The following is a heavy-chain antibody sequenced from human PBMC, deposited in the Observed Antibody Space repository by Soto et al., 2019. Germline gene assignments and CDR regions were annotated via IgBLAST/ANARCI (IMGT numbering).Heavy chain of an antibody. Sequence: EVQLVESGGGLVKPGGSLRLSCAASGFTFSSYSMNWVRQAPGKGLEWVSSISSSSSYIYYADSVKGRFTISTDNAKNSLDLQMNSLRAEDTAVYYWAPLDTVTTSSWGQGTLVTVSS. J-gene: IGHJ5*02. V-gene: IGHV3-21*01. CDR2: ISSSSSYI. D-gene: IGHD4-17*01. CDR1: GFTFSSYS. CDR3: APLDTVTTSS.